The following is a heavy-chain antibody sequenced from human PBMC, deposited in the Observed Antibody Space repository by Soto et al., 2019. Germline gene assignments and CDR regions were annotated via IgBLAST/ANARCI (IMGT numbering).Heavy chain of an antibody. Sequence: QVQLVQSGAELKKPGASVKVSCKTSGYIFTNFGISWVRQAPGQGLEWMGWISPYTYRTNYVQKCRDRITMTTYTATSTVYMELRNLRSDDTAIYYCARDPNRYFDFWGQGSLVTVSS. V-gene: IGHV1-18*01. J-gene: IGHJ4*02. CDR1: GYIFTNFG. CDR3: ARDPNRYFDF. CDR2: ISPYTYRT.